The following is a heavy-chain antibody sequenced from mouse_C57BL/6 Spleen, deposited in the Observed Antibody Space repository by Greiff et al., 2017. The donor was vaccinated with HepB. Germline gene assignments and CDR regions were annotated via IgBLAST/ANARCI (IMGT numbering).Heavy chain of an antibody. CDR2: IHPNSGST. CDR1: GYTFTSYW. J-gene: IGHJ4*01. CDR3: ARSGFYYGSSYDYAMDY. Sequence: VQLQQPGAELVKPGASVKLSCKASGYTFTSYWMHWVKQRPGQGLEWIGMIHPNSGSTNYNEKFKSKATLTVDKSSSTAYMQLSSLTSEDSAVYYCARSGFYYGSSYDYAMDYWGQGTSVTVSS. D-gene: IGHD1-1*01. V-gene: IGHV1-64*01.